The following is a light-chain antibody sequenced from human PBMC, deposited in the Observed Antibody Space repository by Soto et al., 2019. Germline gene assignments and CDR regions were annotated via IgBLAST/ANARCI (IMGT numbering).Light chain of an antibody. CDR2: DAY. V-gene: IGKV1-5*01. CDR3: IQSISYPWT. CDR1: QTISSW. Sequence: DIHMTESASTLHASVGDRFTITCLASQTISSWLAWYQQKPGKAPKLLIYDAYSLESGVPSRFSGSESGTEFTLTINSLEPDDFATYYCIQSISYPWTFGPGTKVDIK. J-gene: IGKJ1*01.